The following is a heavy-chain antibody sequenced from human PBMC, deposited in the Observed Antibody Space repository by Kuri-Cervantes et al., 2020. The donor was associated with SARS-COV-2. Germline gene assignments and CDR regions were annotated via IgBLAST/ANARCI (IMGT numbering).Heavy chain of an antibody. J-gene: IGHJ4*02. CDR3: ARVFGHQQLGEDY. V-gene: IGHV1-18*04. D-gene: IGHD6-13*01. CDR2: ISAYNGNT. CDR1: GYTFTGYY. Sequence: ASVKVSCKASGYTFTGYYMHWVRQAPGQGLEWMGWISAYNGNTNYAQKLQGRVTMTTDTSTSTAYMELRSLRSDDTAVYYCARVFGHQQLGEDYWGQGTLVTVS.